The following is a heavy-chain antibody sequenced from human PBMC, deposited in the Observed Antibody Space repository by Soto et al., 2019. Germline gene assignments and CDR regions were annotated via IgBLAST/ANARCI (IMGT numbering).Heavy chain of an antibody. CDR2: ISGSGGST. CDR1: GFTFSSYA. J-gene: IGHJ4*02. V-gene: IGHV3-23*01. Sequence: GGSLRLSYAASGFTFSSYAMSWVRQAPGKGLEWVSAISGSGGSTYYADSVRGRFAIARDNSKNTLYLQLTSLRAEDTAIYYCARGVRGVLDYWGQGTLVTVSS. CDR3: ARGVRGVLDY. D-gene: IGHD5-12*01.